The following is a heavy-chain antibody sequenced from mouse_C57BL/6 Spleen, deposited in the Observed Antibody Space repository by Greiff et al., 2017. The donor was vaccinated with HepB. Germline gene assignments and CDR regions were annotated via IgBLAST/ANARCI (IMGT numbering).Heavy chain of an antibody. CDR2: IRSKSNNYAT. CDR3: LRQITTVVAHYAMDY. CDR1: GFSFNTYA. V-gene: IGHV10-1*01. J-gene: IGHJ4*01. Sequence: EVNVVESGGGLVQPKGSLKLSCAASGFSFNTYAMNWVRQAPGKGLEWVARIRSKSNNYATYYADSVKDRFTISRDDSESMLYLQMNNLKTEDTAIYYCLRQITTVVAHYAMDYWGQGTSVTVSS. D-gene: IGHD1-1*01.